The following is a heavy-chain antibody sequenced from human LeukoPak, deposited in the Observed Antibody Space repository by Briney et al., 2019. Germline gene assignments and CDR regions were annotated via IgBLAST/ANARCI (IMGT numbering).Heavy chain of an antibody. CDR1: GYTFTGYY. CDR3: ARCDEMGEYGSGRPYYYGMDV. J-gene: IGHJ6*02. V-gene: IGHV1-2*02. Sequence: ASVKVSCKASGYTFTGYYMHWVRQAPGQGLEWMGWINPNSGGTNYAQKFQGRVTMTRDTSISTAYMELSRLRSDDTAVYYCARCDEMGEYGSGRPYYYGMDVWGQGTTVTVSS. CDR2: INPNSGGT. D-gene: IGHD3-10*01.